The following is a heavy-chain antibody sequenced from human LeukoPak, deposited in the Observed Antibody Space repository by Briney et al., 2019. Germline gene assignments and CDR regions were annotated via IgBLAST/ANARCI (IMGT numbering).Heavy chain of an antibody. CDR3: ARDAGFHDYDDFFFDY. CDR1: GFTFSSYW. CDR2: IKQDGSDK. Sequence: GGSLRLSCAASGFTFSSYWMSWVRQAPGKGLEWVANIKQDGSDKYYVDSVKGRFTISRDNAKTSLYLQMNSLRAEDTAVYYCARDAGFHDYDDFFFDYWGQGTLVTVSS. D-gene: IGHD4-17*01. V-gene: IGHV3-7*01. J-gene: IGHJ4*02.